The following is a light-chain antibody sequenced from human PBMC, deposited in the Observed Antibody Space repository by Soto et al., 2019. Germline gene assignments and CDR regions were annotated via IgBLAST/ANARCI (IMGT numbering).Light chain of an antibody. CDR2: SNS. V-gene: IGLV1-44*01. CDR1: TSNVGSNT. CDR3: AAWDDSLNGVV. Sequence: HSVLTQPPSASGTPGQTVTISCSGSTSNVGSNTVNWYQQLPGAAPKLLIFSNSQRPSGVPDRFSGSKSGTSASLAISGLQSEDEAHYYCAAWDDSLNGVVFGGGTKLTVL. J-gene: IGLJ3*02.